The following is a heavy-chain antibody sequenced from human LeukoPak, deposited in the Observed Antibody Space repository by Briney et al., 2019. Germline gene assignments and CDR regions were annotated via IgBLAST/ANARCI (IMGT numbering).Heavy chain of an antibody. V-gene: IGHV2-5*02. CDR3: AHATDCGGDCYPYYFDY. CDR2: IYWDDDK. Sequence: GSGPTLVKPTQTLTLTCTFSGFSLSTSGVGVGWIRRPPGKALEWLALIYWDDDKRYSPSLKSRLTITKDTSKNQVVLTMTNMDPVDTATYYCAHATDCGGDCYPYYFDYWGQGTLVTVSS. CDR1: GFSLSTSGVG. J-gene: IGHJ4*02. D-gene: IGHD2-21*02.